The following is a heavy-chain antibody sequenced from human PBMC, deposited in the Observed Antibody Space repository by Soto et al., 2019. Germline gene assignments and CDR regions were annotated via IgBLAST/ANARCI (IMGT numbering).Heavy chain of an antibody. CDR1: GGTFSSYA. CDR3: ARGAMVRGVNPYYYGMDV. D-gene: IGHD3-10*01. J-gene: IGHJ6*02. CDR2: IIPIFGTA. V-gene: IGHV1-69*01. Sequence: QVQLVQSGAEVKKPGSSVKVSCKASGGTFSSYAISWVRQAPGQGLEWMGGIIPIFGTANYAQKFQGRVTITADESTSTAYMELSSLRSEDTAVYYCARGAMVRGVNPYYYGMDVRGQGTTVTVSS.